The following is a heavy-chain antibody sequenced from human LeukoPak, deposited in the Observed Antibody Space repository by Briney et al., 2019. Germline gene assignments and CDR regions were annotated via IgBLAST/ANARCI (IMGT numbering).Heavy chain of an antibody. J-gene: IGHJ4*02. CDR3: ARALPGIAAAGPWGYFDY. CDR2: IYYSGST. D-gene: IGHD6-13*01. CDR1: GGSISSGDYY. V-gene: IGHV4-61*08. Sequence: KASETLSLTCTVSGGSISSGDYYWSWIRQPPGKGLEWIGYIYYSGSTNYNPSLKSRVTISVDTSKNQFSLKLSSVTAADTAVYYCARALPGIAAAGPWGYFDYWGQGTLVTVSS.